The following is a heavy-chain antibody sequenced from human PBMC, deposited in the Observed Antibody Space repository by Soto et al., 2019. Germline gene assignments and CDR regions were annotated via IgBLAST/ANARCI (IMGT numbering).Heavy chain of an antibody. CDR3: ARGWYYDFWSGYGWFDP. D-gene: IGHD3-3*01. V-gene: IGHV1-8*01. CDR1: GYTFTSYD. J-gene: IGHJ5*02. CDR2: MNPNSGNT. Sequence: ASVKVSCKASGYTFTSYDINWVRQATGQGLEWMGWMNPNSGNTGYAQKFQGRVTMTRNTSISTAYMELSSLRSEDTAVYYCARGWYYDFWSGYGWFDPWGQGTLVTVSS.